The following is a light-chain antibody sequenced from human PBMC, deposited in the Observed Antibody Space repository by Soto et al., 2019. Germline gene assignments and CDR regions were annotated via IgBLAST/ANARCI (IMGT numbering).Light chain of an antibody. CDR2: DAS. CDR3: QQYNSYWT. J-gene: IGKJ1*01. CDR1: QSISSW. V-gene: IGKV1-5*01. Sequence: DIQLTQSPSTLSGSVGDRVTITCRASQSISSWLAWYQQKPGKAPKLLIYDASSLESGVPSRLSGGGSGTEFTLTIRSLQPDDFATYYCQQYNSYWTFGQGTKVDIK.